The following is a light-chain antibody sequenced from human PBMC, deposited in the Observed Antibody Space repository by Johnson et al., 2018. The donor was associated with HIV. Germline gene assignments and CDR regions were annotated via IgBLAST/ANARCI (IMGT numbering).Light chain of an antibody. V-gene: IGLV1-51*01. J-gene: IGLJ1*01. CDR2: DNN. CDR3: GTWNSRLSVGHV. Sequence: QSVLTQPPSVSAAPGQKVTISCSGSSCDIGNNYVSWHQKFQGAAPKVLIYDNNKRPSGIPDRISGSKSGTSATLGITGLQTGDEADYYCGTWNSRLSVGHVFGTGTKVTVL. CDR1: SCDIGNNY.